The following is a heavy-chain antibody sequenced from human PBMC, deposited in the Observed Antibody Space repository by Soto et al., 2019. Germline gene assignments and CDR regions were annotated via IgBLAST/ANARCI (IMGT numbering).Heavy chain of an antibody. V-gene: IGHV6-1*01. J-gene: IGHJ6*03. CDR1: GDSVSSNSAA. D-gene: IGHD6-13*01. CDR3: ARGGDSQTLSLDLREYSSSHECTLDLLCYMDV. Sequence: PSQTLSLTCAISGDSVSSNSAAWNWIRQSPSRGLEWLGRTYYRSKWYNDYAVSVKSRITINPDTSKNQFSLQLNSVTPEDTAVYYCARGGDSQTLSLDLREYSSSHECTLDLLCYMDVWGKGTTVTVSS. CDR2: TYYRSKWYN.